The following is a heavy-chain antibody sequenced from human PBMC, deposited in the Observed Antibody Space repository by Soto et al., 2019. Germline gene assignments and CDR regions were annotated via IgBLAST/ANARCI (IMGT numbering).Heavy chain of an antibody. CDR2: ISSNGVGT. V-gene: IGHV3-64*01. Sequence: EVQLAESGGGLAQPGGSLRLSCAASGFTLSGYAMDWVRQAPGKGLEYVSGISSNGVGTYYANSVQGRFTISRDNSKNTVYLQMGSLRPEDRAVYYCARRARPDFYSMDVWGKGTTVTVS. D-gene: IGHD6-6*01. J-gene: IGHJ6*03. CDR1: GFTLSGYA. CDR3: ARRARPDFYSMDV.